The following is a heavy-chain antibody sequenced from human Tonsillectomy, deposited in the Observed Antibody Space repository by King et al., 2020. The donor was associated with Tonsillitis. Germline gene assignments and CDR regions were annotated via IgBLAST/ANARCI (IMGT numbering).Heavy chain of an antibody. CDR1: GFTFFSYD. CDR2: ISGSGSST. Sequence: VQLVESGGGLVQPGGSLRLSCAASGFTFFSYDMSWVRQAPGKGLEWVSAISGSGSSTYYADSVKGRFTISRDNSKNTLYLQMNSLRAEDTAVYFCAKSRLSMFGEGWYFDLGGRGTLAT. CDR3: AKSRLSMFGEGWYFDL. D-gene: IGHD3-3*01. V-gene: IGHV3-23*04. J-gene: IGHJ2*01.